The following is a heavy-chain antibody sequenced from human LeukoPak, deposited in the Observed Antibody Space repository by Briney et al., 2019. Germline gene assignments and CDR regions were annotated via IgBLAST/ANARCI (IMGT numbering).Heavy chain of an antibody. J-gene: IGHJ5*02. V-gene: IGHV3-23*01. D-gene: IGHD6-13*01. CDR3: ATDSSSWTIFDN. CDR1: GFTFNTYT. CDR2: ISGSGYST. Sequence: PGGSLRLSCAASGFTFNTYTMAWVRQAPGKGLEWISSISGSGYSTFYADSVKGRFTISRDNSKKTVHLQMDKLRAEDTAIYYCATDSSSWTIFDNWGQGTLVTVSS.